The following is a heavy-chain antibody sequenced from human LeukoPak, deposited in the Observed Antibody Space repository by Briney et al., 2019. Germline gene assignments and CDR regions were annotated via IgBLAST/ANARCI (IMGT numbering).Heavy chain of an antibody. Sequence: SETLSLTCTVSGGSISSYYWSWIRQPPGKGLEWIGYIFYSGSTNYSPSLKSRVTISVDTSKKQFSLKLSSVTAADTAVYYCARHGSVSSGALVWGQGTLVTVSS. CDR3: ARHGSVSSGALV. J-gene: IGHJ4*02. V-gene: IGHV4-59*08. CDR1: GGSISSYY. CDR2: IFYSGST. D-gene: IGHD3-22*01.